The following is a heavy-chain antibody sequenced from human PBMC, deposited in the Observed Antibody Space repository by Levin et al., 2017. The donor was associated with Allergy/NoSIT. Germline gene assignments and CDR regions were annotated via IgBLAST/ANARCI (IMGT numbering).Heavy chain of an antibody. CDR2: IDDSGGNT. Sequence: ASVKVSCAASGFPFSSFAMSWVRQAPGKGLEWVSSIDDSGGNTYYAASVEGRFTISRDNSKNTLYLQMNGLGAEDAAVYYCVKDAFGAGAHFDYWGQGTLVTVSS. V-gene: IGHV3-23*01. CDR1: GFPFSSFA. J-gene: IGHJ4*02. CDR3: VKDAFGAGAHFDY. D-gene: IGHD1-26*01.